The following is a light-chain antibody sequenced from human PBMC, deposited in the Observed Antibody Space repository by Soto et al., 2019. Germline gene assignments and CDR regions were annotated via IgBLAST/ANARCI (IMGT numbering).Light chain of an antibody. CDR2: KAS. J-gene: IGKJ1*01. V-gene: IGKV1-5*03. Sequence: DIDMTQSPSSLSASVGDRVTITCRASQSISTYLHWYQQKPGKAPKLLIYKASTLKSGVPSRFSGSGSGTEFTLTISSLQPDDFATYYCQHYNSYSEAFGQGTKVDI. CDR3: QHYNSYSEA. CDR1: QSISTY.